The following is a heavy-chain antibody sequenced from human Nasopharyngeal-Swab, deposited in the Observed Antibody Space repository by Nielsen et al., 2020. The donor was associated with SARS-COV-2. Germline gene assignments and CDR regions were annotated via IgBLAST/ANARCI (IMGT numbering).Heavy chain of an antibody. D-gene: IGHD5-24*01. CDR3: ASPEGELQWEEFDY. V-gene: IGHV1-69*13. CDR2: IIPIFGTA. CDR1: GGTFSSYA. Sequence: SVKVSCKASGGTFSSYAISWVRHAPGQGLEWMGGIIPIFGTANYAQKFQGRVTITADESTSTAYMELSSLRSEDTAVYYCASPEGELQWEEFDYWGQGTLVTVSS. J-gene: IGHJ4*02.